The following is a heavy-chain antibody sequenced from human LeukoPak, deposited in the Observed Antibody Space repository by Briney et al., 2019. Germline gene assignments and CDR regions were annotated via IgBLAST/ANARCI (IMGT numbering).Heavy chain of an antibody. V-gene: IGHV3-30-3*01. J-gene: IGHJ1*01. D-gene: IGHD4-17*01. CDR2: ISYDGSNK. Sequence: PGGSLRLSCAASGFTFSSYAMHWVRQAPGKGLEWVAVISYDGSNKYYADSVKGRFTISRDNSKNTLYLQMNSLRAEDTAVYYCARGDDYGDYLEYFQHWGQGTLVTVSS. CDR1: GFTFSSYA. CDR3: ARGDDYGDYLEYFQH.